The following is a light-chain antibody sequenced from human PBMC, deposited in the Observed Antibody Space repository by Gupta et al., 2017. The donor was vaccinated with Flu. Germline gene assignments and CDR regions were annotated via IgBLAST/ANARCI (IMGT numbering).Light chain of an antibody. V-gene: IGLV2-14*01. CDR3: SSYTSSSTLEV. J-gene: IGLJ3*02. CDR1: SSDVGGYNY. Sequence: QSALTQPASVSGSPGQSITISCTGTSSDVGGYNYVSWYQQHPGKAPKLMIYEVSNRPSGGSNRFSGSKSGNTASLTISGLQAEVEADYYCSSYTSSSTLEVFGGGTKLTVL. CDR2: EVS.